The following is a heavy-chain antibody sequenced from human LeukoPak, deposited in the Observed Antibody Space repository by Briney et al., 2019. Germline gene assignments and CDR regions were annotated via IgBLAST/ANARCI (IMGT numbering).Heavy chain of an antibody. D-gene: IGHD7-27*01. CDR2: VSRSSDYI. Sequence: PGGSLRLSCAASGFTLSYYSMNWVRQAPGKGLEWVSSVSRSSDYIYYADSVKGRFTISRDNPKSTVSLQMSSLRAEDTALYYCVRDLHWGGFDVWGQGTMVTVSS. V-gene: IGHV3-21*04. CDR1: GFTLSYYS. CDR3: VRDLHWGGFDV. J-gene: IGHJ3*01.